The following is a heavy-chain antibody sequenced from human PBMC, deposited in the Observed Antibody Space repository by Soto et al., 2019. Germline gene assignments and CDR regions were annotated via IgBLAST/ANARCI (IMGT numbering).Heavy chain of an antibody. CDR2: ISWNSGSI. V-gene: IGHV3-9*01. CDR3: AKGPVRSRYYFDY. CDR1: GFTFDDYA. Sequence: GGSLRLSCAASGFTFDDYAMHWVRQAPGKGLEWVSGISWNSGSIGYADSVKGRFTISRDNAKNSLYLQMNSLRAEDTALYYCAKGPVRSRYYFDYWGRGTLVTSPQ. D-gene: IGHD3-16*02. J-gene: IGHJ4*02.